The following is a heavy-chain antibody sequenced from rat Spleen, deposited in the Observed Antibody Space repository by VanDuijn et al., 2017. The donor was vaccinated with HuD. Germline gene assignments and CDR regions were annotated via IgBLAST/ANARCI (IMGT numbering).Heavy chain of an antibody. Sequence: EVQLVESDGGLVQPGRSLKLSCAASGFTFSDYYMAWVRQAPTKGLEWVATISYGDSSGHSSTYYRDSVKGRFTISRDNAKSTLSLQMDSLRSDDTATYYCAKLTGKYYGYNHFDYWGQGVMVTVSS. CDR1: GFTFSDYY. CDR3: AKLTGKYYGYNHFDY. V-gene: IGHV5-29*01. D-gene: IGHD1-9*01. CDR2: ISYGDSSGHSST. J-gene: IGHJ2*01.